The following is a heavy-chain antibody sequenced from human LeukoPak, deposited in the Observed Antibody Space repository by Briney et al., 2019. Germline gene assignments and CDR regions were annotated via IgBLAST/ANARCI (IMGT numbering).Heavy chain of an antibody. CDR1: GGSISSSGYH. Sequence: SEPLSLTCTVSGGSISSSGYHWGWIRQPPGKGLEWIGTMSYGGSSFYNPSLKSRVTMSVDTSKKQFSLKLTSVAAADTAVYYCAGWASSSWSSIDYWGQGILVTVSS. CDR3: AGWASSSWSSIDY. CDR2: MSYGGSS. V-gene: IGHV4-39*07. D-gene: IGHD6-13*01. J-gene: IGHJ4*02.